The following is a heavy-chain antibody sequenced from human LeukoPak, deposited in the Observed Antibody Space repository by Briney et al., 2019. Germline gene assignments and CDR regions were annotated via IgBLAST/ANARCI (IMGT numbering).Heavy chain of an antibody. CDR3: ARGSDSGSSYFPNLDY. CDR1: GFTFNNYA. Sequence: GGSLRLSCATSGFTFNNYAMGWVRQPPGKGLGWVSGISTYAASTYYADAVKGRFTISRDNSKNTVYLQMKSLRVEDTAVYYCARGSDSGSSYFPNLDYWGQGTLVTVSS. J-gene: IGHJ4*02. V-gene: IGHV3-23*01. CDR2: ISTYAAST. D-gene: IGHD3-22*01.